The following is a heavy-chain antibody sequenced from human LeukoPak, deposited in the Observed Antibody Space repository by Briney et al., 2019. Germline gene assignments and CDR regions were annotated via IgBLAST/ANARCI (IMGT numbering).Heavy chain of an antibody. J-gene: IGHJ4*02. CDR1: GFTVDDTY. CDR3: ARQAAAGLDY. CDR2: VYSGGRT. D-gene: IGHD6-13*01. Sequence: GGSLRLSCAASGFTVDDTYMSWVRQAPGKGLEWVSVVYSGGRTFYADSVKGRSTISRDNSKNTVYLQMNSLRADDTAVYYCARQAAAGLDYWGQGTLVTVSS. V-gene: IGHV3-66*02.